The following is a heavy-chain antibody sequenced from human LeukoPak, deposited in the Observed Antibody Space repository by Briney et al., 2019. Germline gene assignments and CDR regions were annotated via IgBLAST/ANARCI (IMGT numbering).Heavy chain of an antibody. V-gene: IGHV3-53*01. CDR3: ARVLSGRGSLYDYYYYMDV. D-gene: IGHD3-10*01. Sequence: GGSLRLSCAASVFTVSGNYMSWVRQAPGKGLGWVSVTYSNGRTYYADSVKGRFTISRDISKNTLYLQMNSLRAEDTAVYYCARVLSGRGSLYDYYYYMDVWGKGTTVTISS. CDR1: VFTVSGNY. CDR2: TYSNGRT. J-gene: IGHJ6*03.